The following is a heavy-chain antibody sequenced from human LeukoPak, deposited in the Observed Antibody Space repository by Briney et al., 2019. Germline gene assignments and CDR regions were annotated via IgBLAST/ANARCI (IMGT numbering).Heavy chain of an antibody. Sequence: GASVKVSCKASGYTFTGYYMHWVRQAPGQGLEWMGWINPNSGGTNYAQKFQGRVTMTRDTSISTAYMELRSLRSDDTAVYYCARDNGDYDDAFDIWGQGTMVTVSS. CDR3: ARDNGDYDDAFDI. CDR2: INPNSGGT. D-gene: IGHD4-17*01. CDR1: GYTFTGYY. V-gene: IGHV1-2*02. J-gene: IGHJ3*02.